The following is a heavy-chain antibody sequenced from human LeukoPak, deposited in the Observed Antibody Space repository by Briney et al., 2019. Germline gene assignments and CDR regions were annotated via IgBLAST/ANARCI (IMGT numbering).Heavy chain of an antibody. D-gene: IGHD4-17*01. CDR2: ISYIGST. J-gene: IGHJ3*02. CDR3: ARDLVTVTKGFDI. V-gene: IGHV4-59*11. Sequence: SETLSLTCAVSDGSFSSHYWTWIRQPPGKGLEWIGYISYIGSTNYNPSLKSRVTISIDTSKNQFSLKLSSVTAADTAVYFCARDLVTVTKGFDIWGQGTMVSVSS. CDR1: DGSFSSHY.